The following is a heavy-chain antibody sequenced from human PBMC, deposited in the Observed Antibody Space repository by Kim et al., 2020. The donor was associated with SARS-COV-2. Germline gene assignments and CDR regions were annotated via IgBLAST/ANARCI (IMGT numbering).Heavy chain of an antibody. CDR2: GT. D-gene: IGHD3-16*01. J-gene: IGHJ3*02. V-gene: IGHV1-2*02. Sequence: GTNYAQKFQGRVTMTRDTSISTAYMELSRLRSDDTAVYYCAFGDVDAFDIWGQGTMVTVSS. CDR3: AFGDVDAFDI.